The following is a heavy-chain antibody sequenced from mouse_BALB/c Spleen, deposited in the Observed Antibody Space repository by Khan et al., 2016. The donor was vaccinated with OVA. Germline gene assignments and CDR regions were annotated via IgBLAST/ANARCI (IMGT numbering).Heavy chain of an antibody. J-gene: IGHJ3*01. V-gene: IGHV1S81*02. CDR3: TRGGYGSSFTF. CDR1: GYSFTSYY. Sequence: QVQLKQSGAELVKPGASVKLSCKASGYSFTSYYIHWVKQRPGQGLEWIGEINPSNGGSNVNEKFKSKATLTEDKSSSTAYMELSSLTSEDSAVYYCTRGGYGSSFTFWGQGTLVTVSA. D-gene: IGHD1-1*01. CDR2: INPSNGGS.